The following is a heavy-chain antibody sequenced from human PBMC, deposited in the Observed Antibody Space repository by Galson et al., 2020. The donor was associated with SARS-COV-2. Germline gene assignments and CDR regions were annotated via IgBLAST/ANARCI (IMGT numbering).Heavy chain of an antibody. CDR2: IYSKADGGTT. CDR1: GFTFSNVW. D-gene: IGHD3-22*01. J-gene: IGHJ4*02. CDR3: TVYHDKSCYYYCRIAY. V-gene: IGHV3-15*01. Sequence: GESLKISCAASGFTFSNVWMSWVRQVPGRGLEWVGRIYSKADGGTTDYTTPVKGRFSISRDDSKNTVYLQMDSLKTEDTAVYYCTVYHDKSCYYYCRIAYWGQGTLVTVSP.